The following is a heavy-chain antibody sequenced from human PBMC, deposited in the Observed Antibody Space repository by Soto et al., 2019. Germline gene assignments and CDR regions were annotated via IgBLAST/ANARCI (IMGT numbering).Heavy chain of an antibody. CDR2: ISGSGGST. CDR1: GFTFSSYA. Sequence: GGSLRLSCAASGFTFSSYAMSWVRQAPGKGLEWVSAISGSGGSTYYADSVKGRFTISRDNSKNTLYLQMNSLRAEDTAVYYCAKDRSNYYDSSIDAFDIWGQGTMVTVSS. D-gene: IGHD3-22*01. J-gene: IGHJ3*02. V-gene: IGHV3-23*01. CDR3: AKDRSNYYDSSIDAFDI.